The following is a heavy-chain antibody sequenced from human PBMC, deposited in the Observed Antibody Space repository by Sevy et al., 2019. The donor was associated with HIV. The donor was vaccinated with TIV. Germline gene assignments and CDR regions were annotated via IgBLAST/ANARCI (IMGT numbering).Heavy chain of an antibody. CDR1: AYSVSSAYS. V-gene: IGHV4-38-2*01. J-gene: IGHJ3*02. Sequence: SETLSLTCAVSAYSVSSAYSWGWIRQPPGKGLEWIGNIYQSGNTYYNPSLKSRVTISVDTSNNQFSLRLTSVTAADTAVYYWAGFGRLRIISGDVFEIWGQGTMVTVSS. D-gene: IGHD3-9*01. CDR2: IYQSGNT. CDR3: AGFGRLRIISGDVFEI.